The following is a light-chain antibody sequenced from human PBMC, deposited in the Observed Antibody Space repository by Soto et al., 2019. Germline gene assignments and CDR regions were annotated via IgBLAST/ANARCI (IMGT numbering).Light chain of an antibody. CDR1: QSISTY. V-gene: IGKV1-39*01. Sequence: DIQMTQSPSSLSASVGDRVTITCRASQSISTYLHWYQQKPGTAPKLLIYATSNLQSGVPSRFSGSGSGTDFTLTISSLQPGDFATYYCQQSYSTLITFGQGTRLEIK. CDR2: ATS. J-gene: IGKJ5*01. CDR3: QQSYSTLIT.